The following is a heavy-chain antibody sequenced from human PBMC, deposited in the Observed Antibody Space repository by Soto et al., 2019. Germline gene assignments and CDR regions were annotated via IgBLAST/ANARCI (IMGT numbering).Heavy chain of an antibody. CDR3: ARHQGYGSGTYGFGY. J-gene: IGHJ4*02. V-gene: IGHV1-69*12. CDR2: IIPIFVTA. CDR1: GGTFSTYA. D-gene: IGHD3-10*01. Sequence: QVQLVQSGAEVKKPGSSVKVSCKASGGTFSTYAISWVRQAPGQGLEWVGGIIPIFVTANYAQKFQGRVTITADDSTSTVFMVLSSVRLEDTGVYYCARHQGYGSGTYGFGYWGRGTLVTGSS.